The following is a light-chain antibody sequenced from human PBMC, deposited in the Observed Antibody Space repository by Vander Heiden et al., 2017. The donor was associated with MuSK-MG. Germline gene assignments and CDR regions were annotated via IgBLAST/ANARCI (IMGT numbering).Light chain of an antibody. CDR2: SND. V-gene: IGLV1-44*01. J-gene: IGLJ2*01. CDR3: STWDDSLNGVV. Sequence: QSLLTQPPSTSGTPGHRVTISCSGSSSNIASYTVNWFQQIPGTAPRLLLYSNDMRPSGVPDRFSGSRSGTSAALAVSGLQSEDEGTYFCSTWDDSLNGVVFGGGTSLTVL. CDR1: SSNIASYT.